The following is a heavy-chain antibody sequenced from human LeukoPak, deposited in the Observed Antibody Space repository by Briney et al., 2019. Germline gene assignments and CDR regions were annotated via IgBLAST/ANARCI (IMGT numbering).Heavy chain of an antibody. CDR1: GYMFTGYY. CDR3: ARGEHIVVVTAKNYYYYGMDV. CDR2: INPNSGGT. J-gene: IGHJ6*02. V-gene: IGHV1-2*04. D-gene: IGHD2-21*02. Sequence: ASVKVSCKSSGYMFTGYYIHWVRQAPGQGLEWMGWINPNSGGTNYAQKFQGWVTMTRDTSISTAYMELSRLRSDDTAVYYCARGEHIVVVTAKNYYYYGMDVWGQGTTVTVSS.